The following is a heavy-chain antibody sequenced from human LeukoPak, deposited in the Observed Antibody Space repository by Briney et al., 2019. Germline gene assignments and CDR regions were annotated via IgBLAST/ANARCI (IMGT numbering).Heavy chain of an antibody. D-gene: IGHD6-19*01. CDR2: INPNSGGT. J-gene: IGHJ4*02. V-gene: IGHV1-2*02. Sequence: ASVKVSCKASGYTFTGYYMHWVRQAPGQGLEWMGWINPNSGGTNYAQKFQGRVTMTRDTSSSTAYMEVSRPRSDDTAVYYCARGASGDSSGWYYYWGQGTLVTVSS. CDR1: GYTFTGYY. CDR3: ARGASGDSSGWYYY.